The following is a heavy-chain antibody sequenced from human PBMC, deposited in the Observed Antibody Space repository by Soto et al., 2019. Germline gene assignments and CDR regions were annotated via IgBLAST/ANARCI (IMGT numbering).Heavy chain of an antibody. CDR3: AREGVSTYYDFWSGYFGPYYMDV. Sequence: ASVKVSCKASGYTFTGYYMHWVRQAPGQGLEWMGWINPNSGGTNYAQKFQGWVTMTRDTSISTAYMELSRLRSDDTAVYYCAREGVSTYYDFWSGYFGPYYMDVWGKGTTVNVSS. CDR1: GYTFTGYY. CDR2: INPNSGGT. D-gene: IGHD3-3*01. V-gene: IGHV1-2*04. J-gene: IGHJ6*03.